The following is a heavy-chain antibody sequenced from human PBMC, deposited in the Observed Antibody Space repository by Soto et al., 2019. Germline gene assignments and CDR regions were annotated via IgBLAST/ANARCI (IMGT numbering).Heavy chain of an antibody. CDR1: GFTFSTYA. Sequence: PGGSLRLSCAASGFTFSTYAMSWVRQAPGKGLEWISGISGSGGTTYYADSVKGRFTISRDNSKNTLYLQMNSLRAEDTATYYCAKDPWSSPHPFDPWGQGTLVTVSS. V-gene: IGHV3-23*01. CDR3: AKDPWSSPHPFDP. D-gene: IGHD2-8*02. CDR2: ISGSGGTT. J-gene: IGHJ5*02.